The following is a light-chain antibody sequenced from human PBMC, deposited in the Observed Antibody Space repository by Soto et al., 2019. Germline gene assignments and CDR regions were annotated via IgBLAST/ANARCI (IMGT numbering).Light chain of an antibody. CDR2: AAS. V-gene: IGKV1-12*01. J-gene: IGKJ4*01. CDR1: QGISNW. Sequence: DIQMTQSPSSVSASVGDRVTITCRASQGISNWLAWYQQQPGKAPKLLIYAASTLQSGVPSRFSGGGSGTHFTLIISSLQAEDFATYYCQQINTFLPRTFGGGTKVDIK. CDR3: QQINTFLPRT.